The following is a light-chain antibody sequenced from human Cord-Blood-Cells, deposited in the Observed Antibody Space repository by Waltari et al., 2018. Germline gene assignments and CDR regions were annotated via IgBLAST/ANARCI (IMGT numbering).Light chain of an antibody. Sequence: QSALTQPASVSGSPGQSLTISCTGTSSDVGSYNLVSWYQQHPGKAPKLMIYEGSTRPSGVSNRFAGSKSGNTASLTISGLQAEDEADYYCCSYAGSVFGTGTKVTVL. V-gene: IGLV2-23*01. CDR1: SSDVGSYNL. CDR2: EGS. J-gene: IGLJ1*01. CDR3: CSYAGSV.